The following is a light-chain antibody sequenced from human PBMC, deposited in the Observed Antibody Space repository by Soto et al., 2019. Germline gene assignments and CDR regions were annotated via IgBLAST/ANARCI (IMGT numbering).Light chain of an antibody. CDR1: SSDVGGYNY. J-gene: IGLJ2*01. CDR3: SSYTSSSTVI. Sequence: QSALTQPASISGSPGQSFTISCTGTSSDVGGYNYVSWYQQYPGKAPKLMIYDVDNRPSGVSNRFSGSKSGKTASLTISGIQAEDEADYYCSSYTSSSTVIFGGGTKLTVL. CDR2: DVD. V-gene: IGLV2-14*03.